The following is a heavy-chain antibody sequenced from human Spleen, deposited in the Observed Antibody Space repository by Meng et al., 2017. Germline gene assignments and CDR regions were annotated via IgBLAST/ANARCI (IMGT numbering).Heavy chain of an antibody. J-gene: IGHJ4*02. V-gene: IGHV3-33*08. CDR1: GFTVSSNE. CDR2: VWYGGGNS. CDR3: ARDGGLGDY. D-gene: IGHD4-23*01. Sequence: GESLKISCAASGFTVSSNEMSWVRQAPGKGLEWVALVWYGGGNSYYADSVKGRFTISGDNSKNTLYLQMNSLRAEDTAVYYCARDGGLGDYWGQGTLVTVSS.